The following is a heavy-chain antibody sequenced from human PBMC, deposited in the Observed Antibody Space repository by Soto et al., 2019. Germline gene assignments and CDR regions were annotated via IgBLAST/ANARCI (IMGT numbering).Heavy chain of an antibody. D-gene: IGHD6-13*01. CDR1: GFTFSSYW. J-gene: IGHJ6*02. CDR3: ASAPPNVAGTRHYYYYGMDV. V-gene: IGHV3-7*01. CDR2: IKQDGSEK. Sequence: LRLSCAASGFTFSSYWMSWVRQAPGKGLEWVANIKQDGSEKYYVDSVKGRFTISRDNAKNSLYLQMNSLRAEDTAVYYCASAPPNVAGTRHYYYYGMDVWGQGTTVTVSS.